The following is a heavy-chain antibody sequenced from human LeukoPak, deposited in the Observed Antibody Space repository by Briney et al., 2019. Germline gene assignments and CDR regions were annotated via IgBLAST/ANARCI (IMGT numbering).Heavy chain of an antibody. CDR2: IGYSGGDI. V-gene: IGHV3-23*01. D-gene: IGHD6-6*01. J-gene: IGHJ4*02. Sequence: RGGSLRLSCAASGFTFSSYAMTWVRQAPGKGLEWVSVIGYSGGDIQYADSVKGRFTISRDNSKNTLYLQMNSLRAEDTAVYYCAKAGSLDIAARQNYWGQGTLVTVSS. CDR1: GFTFSSYA. CDR3: AKAGSLDIAARQNY.